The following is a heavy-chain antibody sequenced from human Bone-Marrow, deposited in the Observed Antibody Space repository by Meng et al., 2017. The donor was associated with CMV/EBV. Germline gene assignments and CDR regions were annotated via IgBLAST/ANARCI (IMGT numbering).Heavy chain of an antibody. CDR1: GYTFTSYG. D-gene: IGHD2-2*01. Sequence: ASVKVSCKASGYTFTSYGISWVRQAPGQGLEWMGWISAYNGNTNYAQKLQGRVTMTTDTSTSTAYMELRSLRSDDTAVYYCARWDIVVVPAAPDDMDVWGQGTTVTVSS. CDR2: ISAYNGNT. CDR3: ARWDIVVVPAAPDDMDV. V-gene: IGHV1-18*01. J-gene: IGHJ6*02.